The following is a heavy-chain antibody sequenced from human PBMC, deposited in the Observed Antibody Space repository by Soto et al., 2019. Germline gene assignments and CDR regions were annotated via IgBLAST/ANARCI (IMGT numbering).Heavy chain of an antibody. J-gene: IGHJ6*02. CDR3: ARDRYWTNYYYYGMDV. CDR1: GFTFSSYW. Sequence: VGSLRLSCAASGFTFSSYWMSWVRQAPGKGLEWVANIKQDGSEKYYVDSVKGRFTISRDNAKNSLYLQMNSLRAEDTAVYYCARDRYWTNYYYYGMDVWGQGTTVTVSS. V-gene: IGHV3-7*03. CDR2: IKQDGSEK. D-gene: IGHD2-8*02.